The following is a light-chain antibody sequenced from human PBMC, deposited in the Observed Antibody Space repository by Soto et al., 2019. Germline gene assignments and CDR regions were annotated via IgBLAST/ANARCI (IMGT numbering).Light chain of an antibody. CDR1: EGIRND. CDR3: LQHNSYPFS. Sequence: DIQMTQSASPLSASVGDRVTITYRASEGIRNDLGWFQQKQGKAPKRLIYTASSLQSGVPSRFSGSGSGTDFPLTIVSLQPEDFATYYCLQHNSYPFSFGQGTKLDIK. CDR2: TAS. J-gene: IGKJ2*03. V-gene: IGKV1-17*01.